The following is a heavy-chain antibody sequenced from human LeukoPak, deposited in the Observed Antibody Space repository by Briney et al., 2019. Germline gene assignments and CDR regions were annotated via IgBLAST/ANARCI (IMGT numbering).Heavy chain of an antibody. D-gene: IGHD3-10*01. J-gene: IGHJ3*01. V-gene: IGHV3-21*01. CDR2: ISSSGSYI. Sequence: GGSLRLSCAASGFTFRSFSMNWVRQAPGKGLEWVSSISSSGSYIFYADSVKGRFTISRDSADDSLYLQMNNLRAEDTAVYYCARDSSVYFGSGGITGALDVWGQGTMVPVSS. CDR1: GFTFRSFS. CDR3: ARDSSVYFGSGGITGALDV.